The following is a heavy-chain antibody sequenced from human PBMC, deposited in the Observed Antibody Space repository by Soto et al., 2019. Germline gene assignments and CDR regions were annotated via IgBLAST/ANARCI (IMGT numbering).Heavy chain of an antibody. Sequence: QVQLQQWGAGLLKPSETLSLTCAVYGGSFSGYYWSWIRQPPGKGLEWIGEINHSGSTNYNPSLKSRVTISVDTSKNQFSLKLSSVTAADTAVYYCARAIEWELSTTTPSGWFDPWGQGTLVTVSS. CDR3: ARAIEWELSTTTPSGWFDP. J-gene: IGHJ5*02. CDR1: GGSFSGYY. CDR2: INHSGST. V-gene: IGHV4-34*01. D-gene: IGHD1-26*01.